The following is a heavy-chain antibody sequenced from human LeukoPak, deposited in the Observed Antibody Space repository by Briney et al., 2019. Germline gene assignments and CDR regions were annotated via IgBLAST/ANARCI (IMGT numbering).Heavy chain of an antibody. CDR1: GYTFTSYG. Sequence: ASVKVSCKASGYTFTSYGISWVRQAPGQGLERMGWISAYSGNTNYAQKLQGRVTMTTDTSTSTAYMELRSLRSDDTAVYYCARAREAADHIQHWGQGTLVTVSS. V-gene: IGHV1-18*01. CDR3: ARAREAADHIQH. J-gene: IGHJ1*01. CDR2: ISAYSGNT. D-gene: IGHD6-13*01.